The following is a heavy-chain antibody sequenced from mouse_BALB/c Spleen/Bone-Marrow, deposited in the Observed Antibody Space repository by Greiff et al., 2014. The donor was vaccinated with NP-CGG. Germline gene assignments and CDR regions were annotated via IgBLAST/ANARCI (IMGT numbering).Heavy chain of an antibody. CDR2: IDPANGNT. CDR1: GFNIKDTY. D-gene: IGHD1-1*01. V-gene: IGHV14-3*02. J-gene: IGHJ3*01. Sequence: EVKLMESGAELVKPGASVKLSCTASGFNIKDTYMHWVKQRPEQGLEWIGRIDPANGNTKYDPKFQGKATITADTSSNIAYLQLSSLTSEDTAVYYCAAYYYGSSQFAYWGQGTLVTVSA. CDR3: AAYYYGSSQFAY.